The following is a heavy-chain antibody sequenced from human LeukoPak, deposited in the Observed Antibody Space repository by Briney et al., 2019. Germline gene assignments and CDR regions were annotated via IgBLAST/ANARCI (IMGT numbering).Heavy chain of an antibody. CDR3: VRDRDWGFDY. CDR1: GFTFNTYS. D-gene: IGHD3/OR15-3a*01. CDR2: ITGNSHTI. J-gene: IGHJ4*02. Sequence: GGSLRLSCEASGFTFNTYSMNWVRQAPGKGLEWISYITGNSHTIYYADSVKGRFTLSRDNFKNTLSLQMNSLRAEDTAVYYCVRDRDWGFDYWGQGTLVTVSS. V-gene: IGHV3-48*01.